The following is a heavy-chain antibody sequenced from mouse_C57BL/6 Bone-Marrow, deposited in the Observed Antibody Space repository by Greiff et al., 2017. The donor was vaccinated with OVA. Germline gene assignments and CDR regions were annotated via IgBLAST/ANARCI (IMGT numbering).Heavy chain of an antibody. CDR3: ARRGNDGYYEGFAY. V-gene: IGHV1-85*01. J-gene: IGHJ3*01. D-gene: IGHD2-3*01. CDR1: GYTFTSYD. Sequence: QVQLQQSGPELVKPGASVKLSCKASGYTFTSYDINWVKQRPGQGLEWIGWIYPRDGSTKYNEKFKGKATLTVDTSSSTAYMELHSLTSEDSAVYVCARRGNDGYYEGFAYWGQGTLVTVSA. CDR2: IYPRDGST.